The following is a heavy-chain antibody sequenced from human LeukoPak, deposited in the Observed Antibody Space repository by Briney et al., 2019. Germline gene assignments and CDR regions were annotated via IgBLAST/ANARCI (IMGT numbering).Heavy chain of an antibody. D-gene: IGHD3-10*01. CDR2: IYNSGST. CDR3: ARDRELGH. CDR1: GGSISVYY. Sequence: SETLSLTCTVSGGSISVYYWSWIRQPPGKGLEWTGYIYNSGSTNYNPSLKSRLTISVDTSKNQFSLKLRSVTAADTAVYYCARDRELGHWGQGTLVTVSS. V-gene: IGHV4-59*01. J-gene: IGHJ4*02.